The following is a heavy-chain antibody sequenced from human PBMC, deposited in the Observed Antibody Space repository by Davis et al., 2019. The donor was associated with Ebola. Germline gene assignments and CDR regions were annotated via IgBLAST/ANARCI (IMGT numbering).Heavy chain of an antibody. CDR2: ISWNSGSI. Sequence: GGSLRLSCAASGFTFSSYAMHWVRQAPGKGLEWVSGISWNSGSIGYADSVKGRFTISRDNAKNSLYLQMNSLRAEDTALYYCAKPGGPWGGMDVWGQGTTVTVSS. CDR1: GFTFSSYA. J-gene: IGHJ6*02. V-gene: IGHV3-9*01. D-gene: IGHD3-16*01. CDR3: AKPGGPWGGMDV.